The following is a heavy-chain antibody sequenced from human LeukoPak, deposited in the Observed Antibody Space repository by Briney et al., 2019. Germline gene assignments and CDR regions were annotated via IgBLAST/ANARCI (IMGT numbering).Heavy chain of an antibody. CDR1: GSTFTSYD. CDR3: ATGIHAAMVNKY. J-gene: IGHJ4*02. D-gene: IGHD5-18*01. Sequence: ASVKLSFTSSGSTFTSYDVNWLRQSTRQRPEWMGWMNTYSGNTGYAQKFQGRVTMTRKTSISNAYLELSSLGSEATAVYYCATGIHAAMVNKYWGQGTLVTVSS. CDR2: MNTYSGNT. V-gene: IGHV1-8*01.